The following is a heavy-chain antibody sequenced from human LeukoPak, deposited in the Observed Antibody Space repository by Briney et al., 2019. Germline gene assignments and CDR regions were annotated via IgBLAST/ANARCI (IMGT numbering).Heavy chain of an antibody. CDR1: GGSISTCY. CDR2: IYHSGST. V-gene: IGHV4-59*01. Sequence: PSETLSLTCTLSGGSISTCYWSWIQQPPGKGLEWIGYIYHSGSTNYNPSLKSRVTISVDTSKNQFSLKLSSVTAADTAVYYCARGGGYASPIGYWGQGALVTVSS. J-gene: IGHJ4*02. D-gene: IGHD5-12*01. CDR3: ARGGGYASPIGY.